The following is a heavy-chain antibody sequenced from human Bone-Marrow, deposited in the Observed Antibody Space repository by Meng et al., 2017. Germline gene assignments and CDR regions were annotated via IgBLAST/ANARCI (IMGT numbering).Heavy chain of an antibody. CDR1: GFSFTDAW. CDR3: AASSGWYRIDS. V-gene: IGHV4-4*02. CDR2: FHHSGTT. D-gene: IGHD6-19*01. Sequence: VRVVEAGGGLVKPGGSLRLSCVASGFSFTDAWMSWVRQAPGKGLEWIGEFHHSGTTNYNPSLRSRVTISVDTSKNQFSLRLTSVTAADTAVYYCAASSGWYRIDSWGQGTLVTVSS. J-gene: IGHJ4*02.